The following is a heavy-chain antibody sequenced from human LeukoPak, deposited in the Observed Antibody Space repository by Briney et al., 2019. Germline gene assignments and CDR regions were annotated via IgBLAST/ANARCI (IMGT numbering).Heavy chain of an antibody. CDR2: IKEDGTRK. Sequence: GGSLSLSCVASGFTVDTYWMSWVRQAPGKGLDWVAHIKEDGTRKYYVDSVRGRFTISRDNAKNSLFLQMNSLRVEDTAVFYCVAWGSLVIWGQGTLVTVSS. D-gene: IGHD3-16*01. CDR3: VAWGSLVI. J-gene: IGHJ4*02. V-gene: IGHV3-7*01. CDR1: GFTVDTYW.